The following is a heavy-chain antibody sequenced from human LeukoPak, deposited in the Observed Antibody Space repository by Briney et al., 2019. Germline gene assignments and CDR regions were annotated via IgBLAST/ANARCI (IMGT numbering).Heavy chain of an antibody. D-gene: IGHD4-23*01. CDR1: GYSLTSYW. CDR3: ARLIYGGNSVGAFDI. V-gene: IGHV5-51*01. CDR2: IYPGDSDT. J-gene: IGHJ3*02. Sequence: NHGESLKISCKGSGYSLTSYWIGWVRQMPGKGLEWMGIIYPGDSDTRYSPSFQGQVTISADKSISTAYLQWSSLKASDTAMYYCARLIYGGNSVGAFDIWGQGTMVTVSS.